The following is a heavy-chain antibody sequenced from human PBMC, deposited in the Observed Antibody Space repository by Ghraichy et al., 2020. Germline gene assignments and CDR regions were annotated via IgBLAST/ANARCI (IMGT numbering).Heavy chain of an antibody. CDR3: ARDPTGAGREVAGTGGDRGY. D-gene: IGHD6-19*01. CDR1: GFTFDDYG. Sequence: GGSLRLSCAASGFTFDDYGMSWVRQAPGTGLEWVSGINWNGNSIGYADSVKGRFTISRDNAKKSLYLQMNSLRAEDTALYHCARDPTGAGREVAGTGGDRGYWGQGTLVTVSS. J-gene: IGHJ4*02. V-gene: IGHV3-20*01. CDR2: INWNGNSI.